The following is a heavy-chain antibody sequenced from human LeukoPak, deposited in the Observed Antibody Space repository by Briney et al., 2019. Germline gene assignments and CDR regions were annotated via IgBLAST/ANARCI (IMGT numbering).Heavy chain of an antibody. Sequence: ASVKVSCKASGYTFTSYYMHWVRQAPGQGLEWMGIINPSGGSTSYAQKFQGRVTMTRDTSTSTVYMELSSLRSEDTAVYYCARKGGGGYSYGYSVYFDYWGQGTLVTVPS. V-gene: IGHV1-46*01. D-gene: IGHD5-18*01. CDR2: INPSGGST. CDR1: GYTFTSYY. J-gene: IGHJ4*02. CDR3: ARKGGGGYSYGYSVYFDY.